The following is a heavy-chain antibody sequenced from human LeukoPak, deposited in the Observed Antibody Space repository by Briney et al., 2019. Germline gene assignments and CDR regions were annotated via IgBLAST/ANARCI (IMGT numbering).Heavy chain of an antibody. CDR3: ARDRYYDSGSYYN. V-gene: IGHV4-39*07. J-gene: IGHJ4*02. Sequence: KSSETLSLTCTVSGGSIISSSYYWGWIRQPPGKGLEWIGSIYYSGNTDYNPSLKSRVTISVETSKNQFSLKLSSVTAADTAVYYCARDRYYDSGSYYNWGQGTLVTVSS. CDR2: IYYSGNT. CDR1: GGSIISSSYY. D-gene: IGHD3-10*01.